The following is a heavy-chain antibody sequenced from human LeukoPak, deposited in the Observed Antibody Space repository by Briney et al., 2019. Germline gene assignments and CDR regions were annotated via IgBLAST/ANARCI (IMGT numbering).Heavy chain of an antibody. V-gene: IGHV4-34*01. CDR3: ARTGSYGHNFDY. D-gene: IGHD5-18*01. CDR1: GGSFSGYY. CDR2: INHSGST. J-gene: IGHJ4*02. Sequence: PSETLPLTCAVYGGSFSGYYWSWIRQPPGKGLEWIGEINHSGSTNDNPSLKSRVTISVDTSKNQFSLKLSSVTAADTAVYYCARTGSYGHNFDYWGQGTLVTVSS.